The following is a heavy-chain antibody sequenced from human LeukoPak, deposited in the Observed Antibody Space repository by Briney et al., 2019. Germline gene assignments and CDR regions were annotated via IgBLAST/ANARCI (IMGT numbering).Heavy chain of an antibody. V-gene: IGHV3-7*01. CDR2: IKEDGSEK. J-gene: IGHJ4*02. D-gene: IGHD2-15*01. Sequence: PGGSLRLSCAASGFTFSSYSMNWVRQAPGTGLELVANIKEDGSEKYYVDSVKGRFTISRDNAKNTLYLQMNSLRAEDTAVYYCARDHLGRYCSGGSCYSYWGQGTLVTVSS. CDR3: ARDHLGRYCSGGSCYSY. CDR1: GFTFSSYS.